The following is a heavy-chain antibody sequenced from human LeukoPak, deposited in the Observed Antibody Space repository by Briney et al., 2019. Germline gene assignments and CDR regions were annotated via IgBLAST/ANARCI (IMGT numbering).Heavy chain of an antibody. CDR1: GFTFSESW. J-gene: IGHJ4*02. D-gene: IGHD2-15*01. CDR2: IKEDGSQK. CDR3: AKDIRAVVAATPAY. V-gene: IGHV3-7*03. Sequence: GGSLRLSCVTSGFTFSESWMSWVRQAPGKGLEWVADIKEDGSQKDYVDSVKGRFTISRDNAKNSLYLQMNSLRAEDTAVYYCAKDIRAVVAATPAYWGQGTLVTVSS.